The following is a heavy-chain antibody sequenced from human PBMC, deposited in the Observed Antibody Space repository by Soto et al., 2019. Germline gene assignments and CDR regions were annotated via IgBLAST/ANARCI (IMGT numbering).Heavy chain of an antibody. CDR2: MNPNSGNT. V-gene: IGHV1-8*01. D-gene: IGHD3-22*01. J-gene: IGHJ4*02. Sequence: QVQLVQSGAEVKKPGASVKVSCEASGSAFTSYDINWVRQAPGQGLEWMGWMNPNSGNTGYAQKFQGRITMTRLTSITTAYMELSSLTSEYTAVYYCARGGVYYDSSCQYHFLRTDSWGQGTLVTVSS. CDR3: ARGGVYYDSSCQYHFLRTDS. CDR1: GSAFTSYD.